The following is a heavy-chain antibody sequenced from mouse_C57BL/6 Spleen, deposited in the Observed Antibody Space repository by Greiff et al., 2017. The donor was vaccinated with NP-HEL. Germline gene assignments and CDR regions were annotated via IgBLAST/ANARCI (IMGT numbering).Heavy chain of an antibody. V-gene: IGHV5-17*01. J-gene: IGHJ3*01. CDR3: ANYYYGSSYVEGFAY. CDR1: GFTFSDYG. CDR2: ISSGSSTI. Sequence: EVKVEESGGGLVKPGGSLKLSCAASGFTFSDYGMHWVRQAPEKGLEWVAYISSGSSTIYYADTVKGRFTISRDNAKNTLFLQMTSLRSEDTAMYYCANYYYGSSYVEGFAYWGQGTLVTVSA. D-gene: IGHD1-1*01.